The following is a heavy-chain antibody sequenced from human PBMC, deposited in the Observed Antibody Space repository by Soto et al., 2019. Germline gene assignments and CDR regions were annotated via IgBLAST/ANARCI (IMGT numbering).Heavy chain of an antibody. CDR1: GFTFSSYA. V-gene: IGHV3-30-3*01. J-gene: IGHJ1*01. D-gene: IGHD4-17*01. CDR2: ISYDGSNK. Sequence: QVQLVESGGGVVQPGRSLRLSCAASGFTFSSYAMHWVRQAPGKGLEWVAVISYDGSNKYYADSVKGRFTISRDNSKNTLYLQMNSRRAEDTAVYYCARPGGYGDSQGFQHWGQGTLVTVSS. CDR3: ARPGGYGDSQGFQH.